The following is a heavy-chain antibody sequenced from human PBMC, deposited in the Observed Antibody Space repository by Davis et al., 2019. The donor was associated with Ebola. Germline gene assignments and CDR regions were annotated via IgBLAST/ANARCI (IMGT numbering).Heavy chain of an antibody. CDR3: AITYYDILTGTDAFDI. Sequence: GESLKISCKASGYTFSNYWIGWVRQMPGKGLEWMGIIYPGDSDTTYSPSFQGQVTISVDKSISTAYLQWSSLKASDTAIYYCAITYYDILTGTDAFDIWGQGTMVTVSS. CDR2: IYPGDSDT. J-gene: IGHJ3*02. V-gene: IGHV5-51*01. D-gene: IGHD3-9*01. CDR1: GYTFSNYW.